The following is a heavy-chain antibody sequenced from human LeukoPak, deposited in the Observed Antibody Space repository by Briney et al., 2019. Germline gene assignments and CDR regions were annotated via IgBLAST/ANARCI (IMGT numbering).Heavy chain of an antibody. CDR2: IYYSGST. Sequence: PSETLSLTCTVSGGSISSYYWSWIRQPPGKGLEWIGYIYYSGSTNYNPSLKSRVTISVDTSKNQFSLKLSSVTAADTAVYYCARGFGEFPYYFDYWGQGTLVTVSS. CDR1: GGSISSYY. V-gene: IGHV4-59*01. D-gene: IGHD3-10*01. CDR3: ARGFGEFPYYFDY. J-gene: IGHJ4*02.